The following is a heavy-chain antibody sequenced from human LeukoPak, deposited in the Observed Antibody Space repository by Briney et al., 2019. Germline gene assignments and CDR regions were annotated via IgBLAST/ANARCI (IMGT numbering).Heavy chain of an antibody. CDR1: GFTFSRYA. V-gene: IGHV3-23*01. CDR3: ATAPIRYFAPNFDY. CDR2: ISVSGIT. Sequence: PGGSLRLSCAASGFTFSRYAMSWVREAPGKGLEWVSLISVSGITYYADSVKGRFTVSRDNSNDTLYLQMESLRAEDTAIYYCATAPIRYFAPNFDYWGQGTLVTVSS. J-gene: IGHJ4*02. D-gene: IGHD3-9*01.